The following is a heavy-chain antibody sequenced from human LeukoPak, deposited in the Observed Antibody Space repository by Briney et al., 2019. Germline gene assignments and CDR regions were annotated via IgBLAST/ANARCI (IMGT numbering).Heavy chain of an antibody. Sequence: PGGSLRLSCAASGFTFSSYWMHWVRQVPGEGLVWVSRINSDGSSTAYADSVKGRFTISRDNAKNTLYLQMNSLRVEDTAVYYCGRALGSPLDYWGQGTLVTVSS. CDR3: GRALGSPLDY. J-gene: IGHJ4*02. CDR2: INSDGSST. CDR1: GFTFSSYW. D-gene: IGHD1-26*01. V-gene: IGHV3-74*01.